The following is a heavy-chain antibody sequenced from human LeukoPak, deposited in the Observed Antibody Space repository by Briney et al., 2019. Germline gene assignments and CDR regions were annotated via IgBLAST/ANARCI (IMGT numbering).Heavy chain of an antibody. CDR3: ARDLLRYFDWLLSDSIDY. CDR1: GIAFGTYA. J-gene: IGHJ4*02. CDR2: ISGTAVTI. Sequence: GGSLRLSCVASGIAFGTYAMSWVRQAPGKGLEWVAAISGTAVTIDYADSVKGRFTISRDNSKNTLYLQMNSLRAEDTAVYYCARDLLRYFDWLLSDSIDYWGQGTLVSVSS. D-gene: IGHD3-9*01. V-gene: IGHV3-23*01.